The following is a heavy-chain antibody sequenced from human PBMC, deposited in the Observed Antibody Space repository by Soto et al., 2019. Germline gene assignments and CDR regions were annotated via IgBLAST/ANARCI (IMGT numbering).Heavy chain of an antibody. V-gene: IGHV3-74*01. CDR2: ISDDGARI. CDR3: TRGPRPSSTGTGDL. J-gene: IGHJ5*02. CDR1: GLAFDQYW. Sequence: GGSLRLSCVASGLAFDQYWMHWVRQAAGKGLEWVSRISDDGARIDYADFVKGRFTIARDNAKNTLFLQMRSLRGEDMAVYYCTRGPRPSSTGTGDLWGRGALVTVSS. D-gene: IGHD1-1*01.